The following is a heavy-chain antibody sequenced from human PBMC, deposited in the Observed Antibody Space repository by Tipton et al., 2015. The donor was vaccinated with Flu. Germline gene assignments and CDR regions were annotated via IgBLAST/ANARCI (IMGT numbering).Heavy chain of an antibody. CDR1: GYAFTSFG. Sequence: QVQLVQSGAEVKQPGASVRVSCKASGYAFTSFGISWVQQAPGQGPEWMGWINTYRGDTNYTQRLQGRVTMTTDTSTTTAYMELRSLRSDDTAVYYCARERKISMVTTVDYGMDVWGQGTTVTVSS. CDR2: INTYRGDT. CDR3: ARERKISMVTTVDYGMDV. V-gene: IGHV1-18*01. J-gene: IGHJ6*02. D-gene: IGHD5-18*01.